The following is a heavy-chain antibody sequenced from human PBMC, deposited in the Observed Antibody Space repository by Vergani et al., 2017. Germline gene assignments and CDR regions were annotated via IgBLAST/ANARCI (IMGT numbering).Heavy chain of an antibody. V-gene: IGHV3-9*01. J-gene: IGHJ5*02. CDR3: AKDIRKWELLGGWFDP. Sequence: EVQLVESGGGLVQPGRSLRLSCAASGFTFDDYAMHWVRQAPGKGLEWVSGISWNSGSIGYAASVKGRFTISRDNAKNSLYLQMNSLRAEDTALYYCAKDIRKWELLGGWFDPWGQGTLVTVAS. D-gene: IGHD1-26*01. CDR2: ISWNSGSI. CDR1: GFTFDDYA.